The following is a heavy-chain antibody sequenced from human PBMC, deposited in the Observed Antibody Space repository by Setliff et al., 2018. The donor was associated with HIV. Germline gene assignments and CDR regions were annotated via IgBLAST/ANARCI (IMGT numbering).Heavy chain of an antibody. CDR3: ARVYTGSGSFHFDY. J-gene: IGHJ4*02. D-gene: IGHD3-10*01. CDR1: GGSISSGSYY. Sequence: SETLSLTCTVSGGSISSGSYYWSWIRQPAGKGLECIGHIYTRGSTNYNPSLKSRVTISVDTSKNQFSLKLSSVTAADTAVYYCARVYTGSGSFHFDYWGQGTLVTVSS. CDR2: IYTRGST. V-gene: IGHV4-61*09.